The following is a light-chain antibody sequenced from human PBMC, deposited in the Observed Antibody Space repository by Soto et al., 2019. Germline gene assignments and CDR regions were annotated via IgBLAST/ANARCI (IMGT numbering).Light chain of an antibody. CDR2: AAS. V-gene: IGKV3-20*01. J-gene: IGKJ5*01. CDR1: QSVSNNY. CDR3: QQYSHSPT. Sequence: DIVLTQSPVTLSFSPGEISTLSCSSSQSVSNNYVPWYQQKPGQAPRRLIYAASSRATGIPDRFSGSGSGTDFTLTISRLEPGDFAVYYCQQYSHSPTFGEGTRLEIK.